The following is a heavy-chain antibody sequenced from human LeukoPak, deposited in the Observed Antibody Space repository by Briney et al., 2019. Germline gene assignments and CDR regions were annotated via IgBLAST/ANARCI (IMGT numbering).Heavy chain of an antibody. Sequence: SETLSPTCIVSGGSISNYYWTWIRQPAGKTLEWIGRIYTSGSTNYNPSLKSRITMSVDTSNNQLSLKLSSVTAADTAVYYCARDWFWSGYEDAFDIWGQGTMVTVSS. D-gene: IGHD3-3*01. V-gene: IGHV4-4*07. CDR1: GGSISNYY. J-gene: IGHJ3*02. CDR3: ARDWFWSGYEDAFDI. CDR2: IYTSGST.